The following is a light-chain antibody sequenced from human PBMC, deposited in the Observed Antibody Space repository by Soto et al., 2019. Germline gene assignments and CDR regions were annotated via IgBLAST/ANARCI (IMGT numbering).Light chain of an antibody. CDR2: GAS. V-gene: IGKV3-15*01. Sequence: EIVMTQSPATLSVSPGERATLSCRASQSVTSNLAWYQQKPGQAPRLLIYGASTRATGIPARFSGSGSETEFTLTISSLQSEECAVYYCQQYNNWLRTFGGGTKVEIK. CDR1: QSVTSN. J-gene: IGKJ4*01. CDR3: QQYNNWLRT.